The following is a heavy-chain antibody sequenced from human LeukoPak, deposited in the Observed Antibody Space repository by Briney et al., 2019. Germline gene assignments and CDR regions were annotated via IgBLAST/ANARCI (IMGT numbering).Heavy chain of an antibody. J-gene: IGHJ2*01. D-gene: IGHD6-13*01. CDR3: ARVSSSWYQDWYFDL. CDR2: IYTSGST. Sequence: SETLSLTCTVSGGSISSYYWSWIRQPAGKELEWIGRIYTSGSTNYKPSLKSRVTMSVDTSKKQFSLKLSSVTAADTAVYYCARVSSSWYQDWYFDLWGRGTLVTVSS. CDR1: GGSISSYY. V-gene: IGHV4-4*07.